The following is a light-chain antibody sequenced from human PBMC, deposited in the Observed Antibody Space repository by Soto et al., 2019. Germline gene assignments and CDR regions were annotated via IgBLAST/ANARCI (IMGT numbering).Light chain of an antibody. CDR2: ETS. CDR3: QMFGSSPRYS. CDR1: ESIRSSY. V-gene: IGKV3-20*01. Sequence: IVLTQSPGTLSWSPGDRATLSCRASESIRSSYLAWYQQKPGQAPRLLIYETSSRATDIPDRFSGSGSGTDFTLTISRLEPEDSAVYYCQMFGSSPRYSFGQGTKLEIK. J-gene: IGKJ2*03.